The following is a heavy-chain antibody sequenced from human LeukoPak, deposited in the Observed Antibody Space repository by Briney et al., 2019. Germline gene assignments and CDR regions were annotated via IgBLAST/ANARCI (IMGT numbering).Heavy chain of an antibody. Sequence: ASVKVSCKASGYTFTGYYMHWVRQAPGQGLEWMGWINPNSGGTNYAQKFQGRVTMTRDTSISTAYMELSRLRSDDTAVYYCARDTYYYDSSGYYNPWGQGTLVTVSS. CDR3: ARDTYYYDSSGYYNP. V-gene: IGHV1-2*02. CDR1: GYTFTGYY. J-gene: IGHJ5*02. D-gene: IGHD3-22*01. CDR2: INPNSGGT.